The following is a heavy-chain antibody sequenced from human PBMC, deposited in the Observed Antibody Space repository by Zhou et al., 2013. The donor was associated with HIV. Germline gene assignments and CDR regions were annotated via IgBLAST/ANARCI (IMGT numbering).Heavy chain of an antibody. Sequence: QVQLVQSGAEVKQPGASVKVSCKASGYTFTGSYIHWVRLAPGQGPEWMGRINPKSGATNYAQKFQGRVTMTRDTSISTAYMELIRLRSDDTAVYYCAKDRNYYGTGVITLRGTTWGQGRPGHRLL. CDR3: AKDRNYYGTGVITLRGTT. V-gene: IGHV1-2*02. CDR2: INPKSGAT. D-gene: IGHD3-10*01. J-gene: IGHJ1*01. CDR1: GYTFTGSY.